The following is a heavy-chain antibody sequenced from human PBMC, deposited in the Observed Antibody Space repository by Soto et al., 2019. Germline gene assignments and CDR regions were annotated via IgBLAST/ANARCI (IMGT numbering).Heavy chain of an antibody. CDR2: MRTDGRKR. CDR3: SRDPLAFHIGGH. Sequence: EVQLVESGGGLVQPGGPLRLSCAASGFTFSDYWLSWVRQSPVKGLEWVANMRTDGRKRYYLDSLKGRFTISRDNAKNSLYLQMNRLSAEDTAVYFCSRDPLAFHIGGHWGQGTLVTVSS. J-gene: IGHJ4*02. V-gene: IGHV3-7*01. CDR1: GFTFSDYW. D-gene: IGHD3-3*02.